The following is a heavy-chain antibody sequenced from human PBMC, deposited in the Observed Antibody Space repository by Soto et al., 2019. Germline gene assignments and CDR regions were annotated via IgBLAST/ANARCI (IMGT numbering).Heavy chain of an antibody. CDR3: AKDILRFLDWSNTAFDI. D-gene: IGHD3-3*01. Sequence: SLRLSCAASGFTFSSYAMSWVRQAPGKGLEWVSAISGSGGSTYYADSVKGRFTISRDNSKNTLYLQMNSLRAEDTAVYYCAKDILRFLDWSNTAFDIWGQGKMVTVSS. CDR1: GFTFSSYA. J-gene: IGHJ3*02. V-gene: IGHV3-23*01. CDR2: ISGSGGST.